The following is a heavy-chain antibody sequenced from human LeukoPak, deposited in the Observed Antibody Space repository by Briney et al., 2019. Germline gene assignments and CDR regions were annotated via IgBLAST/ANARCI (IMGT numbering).Heavy chain of an antibody. CDR3: ARPRYCSSSTCYTGDYSGWYALFDY. CDR2: IHSDGSST. J-gene: IGHJ4*02. Sequence: PGGSLRLLCAASGFTFSNYWMHWVREARGKGLVWVSRIHSDGSSTISADSVKGRFTISRDNAKNSLYRQMNSLRAEDTAVYYCARPRYCSSSTCYTGDYSGWYALFDYWGQGTLVTVSS. CDR1: GFTFSNYW. D-gene: IGHD2-2*02. V-gene: IGHV3-74*01.